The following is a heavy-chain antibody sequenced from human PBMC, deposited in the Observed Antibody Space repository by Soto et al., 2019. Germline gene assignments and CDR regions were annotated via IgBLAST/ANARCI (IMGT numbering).Heavy chain of an antibody. CDR3: ARDLGRGTVY. D-gene: IGHD1-1*01. J-gene: IGHJ4*02. CDR2: IYHSGAT. V-gene: IGHV4-4*02. Sequence: QVHLQESGPGLVKPSGTLSLTCAVSGDSITSSNWWSWVRQAPGKGLEWIGEIYHSGATTYNPSLKNRATISVDPSNNHFSLKLTSVTAADTAVYFCARDLGRGTVYWGRGTLVTVAS. CDR1: GDSITSSNW.